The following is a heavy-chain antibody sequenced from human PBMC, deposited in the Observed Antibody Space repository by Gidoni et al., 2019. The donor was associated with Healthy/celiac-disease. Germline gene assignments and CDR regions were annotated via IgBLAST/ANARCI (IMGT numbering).Heavy chain of an antibody. CDR3: ARDQGGTVVTPFDY. Sequence: QVQLVESGGGVVQPGRCRRLSCAATGFTLSSYGMHCVRQGPGKGLEWVAVICYDGSNKYYADSVKGRFTISRDNSKNTLYLQMNSLRAEDTAVYYCARDQGGTVVTPFDYWGQGTLVTVSS. J-gene: IGHJ4*02. V-gene: IGHV3-33*01. CDR1: GFTLSSYG. D-gene: IGHD2-21*02. CDR2: ICYDGSNK.